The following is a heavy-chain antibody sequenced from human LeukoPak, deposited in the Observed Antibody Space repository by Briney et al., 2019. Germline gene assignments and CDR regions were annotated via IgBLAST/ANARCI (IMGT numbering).Heavy chain of an antibody. CDR1: GGSISSYY. V-gene: IGHV4-4*07. CDR2: IYTSGST. Sequence: KPSETLSLTCTVSGGSISSYYWSWIRQPAGKGLEWIGRIYTSGSTNYNPSLKSRVTMSVDTSKNQFSLKVWFVTAADTAAYYCARVQRDSYGCYYYYYMDVWGKGTTVTVSS. J-gene: IGHJ6*03. CDR3: ARVQRDSYGCYYYYYMDV. D-gene: IGHD5-18*01.